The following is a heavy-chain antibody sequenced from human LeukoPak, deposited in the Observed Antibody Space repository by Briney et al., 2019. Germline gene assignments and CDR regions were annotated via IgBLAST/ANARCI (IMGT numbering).Heavy chain of an antibody. CDR1: GYTFSGHY. J-gene: IGHJ4*02. Sequence: ASVKVSCKASGYTFSGHYLHWVRQAPGQGLEWMGWIYPNSGGTNEAQKFQGRVTLTRDTSISTAYMELSRLTSDDTALYYCARNGIEVAGYDYWGQGTVVAVSS. CDR3: ARNGIEVAGYDY. D-gene: IGHD6-19*01. CDR2: IYPNSGGT. V-gene: IGHV1-2*02.